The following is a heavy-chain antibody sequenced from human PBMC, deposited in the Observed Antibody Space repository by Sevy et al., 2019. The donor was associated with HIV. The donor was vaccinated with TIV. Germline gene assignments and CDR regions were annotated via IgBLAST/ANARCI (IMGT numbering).Heavy chain of an antibody. CDR2: IFTTGTT. V-gene: IGHV4-61*02. CDR1: NDSVSSGLYY. J-gene: IGHJ6*03. D-gene: IGHD5-12*01. Sequence: SETLSLTCTVSNDSVSSGLYYWSWIRQPAGKGLEWIGRIFTTGTTNYSPSLKRRVTISIDTSKNQFSLKLTSVTATDAAVYYCARELRGYGGYDPYYYYYYMDVWGKGTRVTVSS. CDR3: ARELRGYGGYDPYYYYYYMDV.